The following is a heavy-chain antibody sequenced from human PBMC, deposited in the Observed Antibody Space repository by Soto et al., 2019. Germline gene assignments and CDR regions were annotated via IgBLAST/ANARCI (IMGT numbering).Heavy chain of an antibody. CDR3: AREPRYCSGGSCSIMGDAFDI. V-gene: IGHV3-66*01. CDR2: IYKDFT. Sequence: VPLVESGGGLVQPGGSLRLSCVASGFTVTDIYMNWVRQAPGKGLEWVSVIYKDFTDYADFVRGRFSVSTDTSKNALYLQLDNLRAEDTAVYYCAREPRYCSGGSCSIMGDAFDIWGQGAMVTVSS. CDR1: GFTVTDIY. J-gene: IGHJ3*02. D-gene: IGHD2-15*01.